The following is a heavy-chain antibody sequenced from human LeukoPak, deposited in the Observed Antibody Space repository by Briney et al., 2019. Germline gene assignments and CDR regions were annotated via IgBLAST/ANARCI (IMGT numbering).Heavy chain of an antibody. V-gene: IGHV4-4*07. J-gene: IGHJ2*01. CDR1: GGSIISNY. CDR3: ASHDSPNWYFDL. D-gene: IGHD2-15*01. CDR2: IYGSGIT. Sequence: SETLSLTCTVSGGSIISNYWSWIRQSAGTGLEWIGRIYGSGITDYNPSLKSRVTMSLDTSRKQFSLRLTSVTAADTAVYYCASHDSPNWYFDLWGRGTLVTVSS.